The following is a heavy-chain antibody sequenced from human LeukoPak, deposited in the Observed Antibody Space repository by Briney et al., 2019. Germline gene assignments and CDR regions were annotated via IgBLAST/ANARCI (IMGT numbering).Heavy chain of an antibody. CDR1: GFTFSSYA. V-gene: IGHV3-23*01. CDR2: ISGSGDST. D-gene: IGHD6-19*01. Sequence: GGSLRLSCAASGFTFSSYAMSWVRQAPGKGLEWVSAISGSGDSTYYADSVKGRFTISRDNSKNTLYLQMNSLRAEDTAVYYCAKDRYIAVAGKGVEKYNWFDPWGQGTLVTVSS. CDR3: AKDRYIAVAGKGVEKYNWFDP. J-gene: IGHJ5*02.